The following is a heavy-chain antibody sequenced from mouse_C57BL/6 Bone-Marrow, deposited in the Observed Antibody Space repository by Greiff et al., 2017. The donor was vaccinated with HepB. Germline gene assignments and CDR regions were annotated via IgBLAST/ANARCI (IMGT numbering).Heavy chain of an antibody. CDR1: GYAFSSSW. J-gene: IGHJ1*03. V-gene: IGHV1-82*01. D-gene: IGHD1-1*01. CDR2: IYPGDGDT. Sequence: VKLQESGPELVKPGASVKISCKASGYAFSSSWMNWVKQRPGKGLEWIGRIYPGDGDTNYNGKFKGKATLTADKSSSTAYMQLSSLTSEDSAVYFCARDGRSYWYFDVWGTGTTVTVSS. CDR3: ARDGRSYWYFDV.